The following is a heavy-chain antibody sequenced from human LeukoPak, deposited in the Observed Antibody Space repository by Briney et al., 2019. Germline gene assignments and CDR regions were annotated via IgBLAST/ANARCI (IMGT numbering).Heavy chain of an antibody. V-gene: IGHV4-59*12. D-gene: IGHD6-19*01. Sequence: SETLSLTCTVSGGSISSYYWSWIRQPPGEGLEWIGYIYYSGSTNYNPSLKSRVTISVDTSKNQFSLKLSSVTAADTAVYYCASSGWYSFFSYWGQGTLVTVSS. CDR1: GGSISSYY. J-gene: IGHJ4*02. CDR2: IYYSGST. CDR3: ASSGWYSFFSY.